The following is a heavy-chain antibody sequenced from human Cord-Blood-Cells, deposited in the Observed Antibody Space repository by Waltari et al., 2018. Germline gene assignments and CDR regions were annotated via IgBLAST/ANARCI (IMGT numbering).Heavy chain of an antibody. J-gene: IGHJ4*02. CDR1: GGPFSGYY. V-gene: IGHV4-34*01. Sequence: QVQLQQWGAGLLKPSETLSLTCAVYGGPFSGYYWSWIRQPPGKGLEWIGEINHSGSTNYNPSLKSRVTISVDTSKNQFSLKLSSVTAADTAVYYCARRPVYSSSWYYFDYWGQGTLVTVSS. CDR3: ARRPVYSSSWYYFDY. CDR2: INHSGST. D-gene: IGHD6-13*01.